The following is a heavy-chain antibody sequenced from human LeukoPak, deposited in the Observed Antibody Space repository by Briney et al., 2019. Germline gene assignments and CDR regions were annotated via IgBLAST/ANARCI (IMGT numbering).Heavy chain of an antibody. CDR3: ARLRGGIAAAGRGLCDY. J-gene: IGHJ4*02. V-gene: IGHV4-39*01. CDR2: ISYIGST. Sequence: SETLSLTCTVSGGSISSSSYYWGWIRQPPGKGLEWIGSISYIGSTYYNPSLKSRVIISVDTSKNQFSLKLNSVTATDTAVYYCARLRGGIAAAGRGLCDYWGQGTLVTVSS. CDR1: GGSISSSSYY. D-gene: IGHD6-13*01.